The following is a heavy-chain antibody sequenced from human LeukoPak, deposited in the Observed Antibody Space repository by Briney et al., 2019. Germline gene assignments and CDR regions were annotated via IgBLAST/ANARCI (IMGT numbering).Heavy chain of an antibody. CDR2: INPSGGST. CDR3: ARVLGYCSSTSCYLPGGIFDI. J-gene: IGHJ3*02. D-gene: IGHD2-2*01. CDR1: GYTFTSYY. V-gene: IGHV1-46*01. Sequence: ASVKVSCKASGYTFTSYYMHWVRQAPGQGLERMGIINPSGGSTSYAQKFQGRVTMTRDTSTSTVYMELSSLRSEDTAVYYCARVLGYCSSTSCYLPGGIFDIWGQGTMVTVSS.